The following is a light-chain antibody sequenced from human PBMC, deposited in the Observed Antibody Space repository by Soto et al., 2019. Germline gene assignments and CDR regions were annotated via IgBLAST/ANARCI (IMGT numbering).Light chain of an antibody. Sequence: QSALTQPPSASGTPGQIITTSCSGSRSNIENNIVTWYQQFPGAAPKVVIYRTEQRPSGVPDRFSGSKSGTSVSLAISGVQPDDEGDYYCGAWDATGNGRWVFGEGTQLTVL. CDR3: GAWDATGNGRWV. CDR2: RTE. J-gene: IGLJ3*02. CDR1: RSNIENNI. V-gene: IGLV1-44*01.